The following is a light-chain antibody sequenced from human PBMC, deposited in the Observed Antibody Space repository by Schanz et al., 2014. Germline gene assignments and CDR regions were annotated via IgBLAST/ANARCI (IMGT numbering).Light chain of an antibody. CDR1: SSDVGGTNY. V-gene: IGLV2-14*01. J-gene: IGLJ3*02. CDR3: SSYAGSKAV. CDR2: DVS. Sequence: QSALTQPASVSGSPGQSITLSCTGTSSDVGGTNYVSWYQQHPGKVPKLMIYDVSNRPSGVSNRFSGSKSGNTASLTISGLQAEDEADYYCSSYAGSKAVFGGGTKLTVL.